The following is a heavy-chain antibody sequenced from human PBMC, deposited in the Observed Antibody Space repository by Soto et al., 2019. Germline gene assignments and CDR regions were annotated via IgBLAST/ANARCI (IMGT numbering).Heavy chain of an antibody. CDR3: ARSYDFWSGYYYFDY. Sequence: VXSVKVSCKASGYSFTSYGISWVRQAPGQGLEWMGWISAYNGNTNYAQKLQGRVTMTTDTSTSTAYMELRSLRSDDTAVYYCARSYDFWSGYYYFDYWGQGTLVTVSS. CDR2: ISAYNGNT. J-gene: IGHJ4*02. D-gene: IGHD3-3*01. V-gene: IGHV1-18*04. CDR1: GYSFTSYG.